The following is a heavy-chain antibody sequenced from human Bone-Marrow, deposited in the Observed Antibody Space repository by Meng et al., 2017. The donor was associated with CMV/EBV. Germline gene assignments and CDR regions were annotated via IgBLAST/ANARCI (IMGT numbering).Heavy chain of an antibody. CDR3: ARDSRYGSLGY. Sequence: GGSLGLSCAASGFTFSSYNMNWVRQAPGKGLEWVSYISSSSTTIYYAGSVKGRFTISRDNAKNSLYLRMHSLRAEDTAVYYCARDSRYGSLGYWGQGPVVTGSS. V-gene: IGHV3-48*04. CDR1: GFTFSSYN. J-gene: IGHJ4*02. CDR2: ISSSSTTI. D-gene: IGHD6-25*01.